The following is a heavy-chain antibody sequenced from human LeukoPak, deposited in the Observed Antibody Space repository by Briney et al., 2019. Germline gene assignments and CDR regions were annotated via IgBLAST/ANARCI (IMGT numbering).Heavy chain of an antibody. CDR3: AKDCQGYYYGSGSYPPDY. J-gene: IGHJ4*02. CDR2: IRYDGSNK. Sequence: GGSLRLSCAASGFTFSSYGMHWVRQAPGKGLEWVAFIRYDGSNKYYADSVKGRFTISRDNSKNTLYLQMNSLRAEDTAVYYCAKDCQGYYYGSGSYPPDYWGQGTLVTVSS. D-gene: IGHD3-10*01. V-gene: IGHV3-30*02. CDR1: GFTFSSYG.